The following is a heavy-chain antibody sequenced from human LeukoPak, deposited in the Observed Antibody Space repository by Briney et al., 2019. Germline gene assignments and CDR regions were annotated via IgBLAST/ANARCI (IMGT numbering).Heavy chain of an antibody. V-gene: IGHV3-48*01. CDR1: GFTFSSYA. CDR2: ISSSSSTI. Sequence: GGSLRLSCAASGFTFSSYAMSWVRQAPGKGLEWVSYISSSSSTIYYADSVKGRFTISRDNAKNSLYLQMNSLRAEDTAVYYCARGHSSGWYDSDYWGQGTLVTVSS. J-gene: IGHJ4*02. CDR3: ARGHSSGWYDSDY. D-gene: IGHD6-19*01.